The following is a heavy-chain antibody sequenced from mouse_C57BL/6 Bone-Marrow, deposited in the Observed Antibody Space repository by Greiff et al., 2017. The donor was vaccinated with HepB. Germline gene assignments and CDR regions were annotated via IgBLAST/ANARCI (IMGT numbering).Heavy chain of an antibody. CDR2: IYPGDGDT. CDR1: GYAFSSSW. D-gene: IGHD1-1*01. Sequence: QVQLQQSGPELVKPGASVKISCKASGYAFSSSWMNWVKQRPGKGLEWIGRIYPGDGDTNYNGKFKGKATLTADKSSSTAYMQLSSLTSEDSAVYFCARCDYDTGRFAHWGQGTLVTVSA. CDR3: ARCDYDTGRFAH. J-gene: IGHJ3*01. V-gene: IGHV1-82*01.